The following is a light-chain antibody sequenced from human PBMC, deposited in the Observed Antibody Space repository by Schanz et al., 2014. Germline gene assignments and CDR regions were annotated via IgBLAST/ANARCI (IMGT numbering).Light chain of an antibody. CDR2: DVS. CDR1: TSDVGGYDY. Sequence: QSVLTQPASVSGSPGQSITISCTGATSDVGGYDYVSWYQQHPGKAPKLMIYDVSDRPSGVSNRFSGSKSGNTASLTISGLQAEDEADYYCCSYAGSYNFWVFGGGTKLTVL. J-gene: IGLJ3*02. V-gene: IGLV2-14*01. CDR3: CSYAGSYNFWV.